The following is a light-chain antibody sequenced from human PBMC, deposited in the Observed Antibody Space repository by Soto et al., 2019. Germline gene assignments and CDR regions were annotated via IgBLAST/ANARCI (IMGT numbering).Light chain of an antibody. V-gene: IGLV2-14*01. Sequence: QSALTQPASVSGSPGHSITISCTGTSSDVGGYNYVSWYQQHPGKAPKLMVYEVSNRPSGVSNRFSGSKSGNTASLTISGLQAEDEADYYCSSYTSSSTLVFGPGTKVTVL. CDR3: SSYTSSSTLV. J-gene: IGLJ1*01. CDR1: SSDVGGYNY. CDR2: EVS.